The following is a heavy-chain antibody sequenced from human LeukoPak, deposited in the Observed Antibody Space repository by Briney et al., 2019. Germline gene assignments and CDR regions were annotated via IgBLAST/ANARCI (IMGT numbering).Heavy chain of an antibody. Sequence: PGGSLRLSCAASGFTFSDYYMSWIRQAPGKGLEWVSYISSSGSTIYYADSVKGRFTISRDNAKNSLYLQMNSLRAEDTAVYYCASGYDSSGYIDDAFDIWGQGTMVTVSS. CDR3: ASGYDSSGYIDDAFDI. CDR1: GFTFSDYY. J-gene: IGHJ3*02. D-gene: IGHD3-22*01. CDR2: ISSSGSTI. V-gene: IGHV3-11*01.